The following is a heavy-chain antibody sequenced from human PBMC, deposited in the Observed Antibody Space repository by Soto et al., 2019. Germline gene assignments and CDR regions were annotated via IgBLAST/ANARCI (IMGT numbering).Heavy chain of an antibody. V-gene: IGHV4-59*12. CDR1: GGSISSYY. Sequence: NPSETLSLTCTVSGGSISSYYWSWIRQPPGKGLEWIGYIYYSGSTNYNPSPKSRVTISVDRSTNQFSLNLSSVTAADTAVYYCARVPGPWGQGTLVTVSS. J-gene: IGHJ5*02. CDR2: IYYSGST. CDR3: ARVPGP.